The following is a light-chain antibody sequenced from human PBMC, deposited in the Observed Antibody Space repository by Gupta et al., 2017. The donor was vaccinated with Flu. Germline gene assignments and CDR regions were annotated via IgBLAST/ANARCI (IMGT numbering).Light chain of an antibody. CDR1: GSDIGAYDY. V-gene: IGLV2-14*01. CDR2: DVN. CDR3: AAYGAVGV. J-gene: IGLJ3*02. Sequence: QSALTQPASVSGSPGQSIAISCTGSGSDIGAYDYGSWYQQHPDKAPKLMIYDVNNRPSGVSTRFSGSKSGNTASLTISGLQAEDEAQYYCAAYGAVGVFGEGTKVTVL.